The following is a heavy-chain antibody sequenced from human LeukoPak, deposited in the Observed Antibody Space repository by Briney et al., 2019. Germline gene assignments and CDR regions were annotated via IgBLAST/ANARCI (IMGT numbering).Heavy chain of an antibody. V-gene: IGHV1-69*02. Sequence: GASVKVSCKASGGTFSSYTISWVRQAPGQGLERMGRIIPILGIANYAQKFQGRVTITADKSTSTAYMELSSLRSEDTAVYYCARVKGYCSGGSCINKNYYFDYWGQGTLVTVSS. CDR3: ARVKGYCSGGSCINKNYYFDY. D-gene: IGHD2-15*01. CDR1: GGTFSSYT. J-gene: IGHJ4*02. CDR2: IIPILGIA.